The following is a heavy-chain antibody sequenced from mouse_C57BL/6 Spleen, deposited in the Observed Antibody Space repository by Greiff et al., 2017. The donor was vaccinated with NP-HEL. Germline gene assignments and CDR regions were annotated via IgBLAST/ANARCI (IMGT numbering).Heavy chain of an antibody. CDR2: INPNNGGT. V-gene: IGHV1-26*01. Sequence: VQLKQSGPELVKPGASVKISCKASGYTFTDYYMNWVKQSHGKSLEWIGDINPNNGGTSYNQKFKGKATLTVDKSSSTAYMELRSLTSEDSAVYYCARQIYYDYDVGAMDYWGQGTSVTVSS. D-gene: IGHD2-4*01. CDR3: ARQIYYDYDVGAMDY. J-gene: IGHJ4*01. CDR1: GYTFTDYY.